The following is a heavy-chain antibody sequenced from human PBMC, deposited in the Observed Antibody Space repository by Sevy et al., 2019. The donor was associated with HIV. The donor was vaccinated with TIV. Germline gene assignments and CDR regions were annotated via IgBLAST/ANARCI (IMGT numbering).Heavy chain of an antibody. CDR1: GFTFSSYA. CDR2: LSYDGSNK. D-gene: IGHD6-19*01. V-gene: IGHV3-30-3*01. Sequence: GGSLRLSCAASGFTFSSYAMHWVRQAPGKGLEWVAVLSYDGSNKYYADSVKGRFTISRDNPKNTLYLQMNSLRAEDTAVYYCARDGAGSGWIPEDYYFYYGMDVWGQGTTVTVSS. CDR3: ARDGAGSGWIPEDYYFYYGMDV. J-gene: IGHJ6*02.